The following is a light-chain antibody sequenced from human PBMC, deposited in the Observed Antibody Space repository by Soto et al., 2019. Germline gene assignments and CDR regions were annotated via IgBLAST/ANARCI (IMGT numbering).Light chain of an antibody. Sequence: QPVLTQPASVSGSPGQSITISCTGTTSDVGGYSFVSWYQLHPGKAPKLMIYEVSNRPSGVSNRFSGSKSGNTASLTISGLQAEDESDYYCSSYTTSGTRVFGTGTKLTVL. V-gene: IGLV2-14*01. J-gene: IGLJ1*01. CDR2: EVS. CDR1: TSDVGGYSF. CDR3: SSYTTSGTRV.